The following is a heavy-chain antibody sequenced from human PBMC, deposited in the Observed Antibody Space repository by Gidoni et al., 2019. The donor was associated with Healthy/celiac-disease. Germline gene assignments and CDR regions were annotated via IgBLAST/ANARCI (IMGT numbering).Heavy chain of an antibody. CDR2: TRNKANSYTT. CDR1: GFTFSDPY. D-gene: IGHD3-10*01. Sequence: EVQLVESGGGLVQPGGSLRLSCAASGFTFSDPYMDWVRQAPGKGLEWVGRTRNKANSYTTEYAASVKGRFTISRDDSKNSLYLQMNSLKTEDTAVYYCARVRDTMVRGFLVRGAFDIWGQGTMVTVSS. J-gene: IGHJ3*02. CDR3: ARVRDTMVRGFLVRGAFDI. V-gene: IGHV3-72*01.